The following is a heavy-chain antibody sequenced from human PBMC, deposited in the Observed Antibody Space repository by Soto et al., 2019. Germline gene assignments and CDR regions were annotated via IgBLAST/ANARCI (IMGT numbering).Heavy chain of an antibody. CDR2: VSSGGSTV. CDR1: GFTFSSFE. V-gene: IGHV3-48*03. D-gene: IGHD3-10*01. J-gene: IGHJ4*02. CDR3: ARTPFISRALDY. Sequence: GGSLRLSCAASGFTFSSFEMSWVRQDPGQGLEWVSYVSSGGSTVYYADSVKGRFTISRDNAKNSLYLQMNSLRAEDTAVYYCARTPFISRALDYWGQGTLVTVSS.